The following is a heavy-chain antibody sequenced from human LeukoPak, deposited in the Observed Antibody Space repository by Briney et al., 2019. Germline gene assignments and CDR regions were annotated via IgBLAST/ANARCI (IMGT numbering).Heavy chain of an antibody. V-gene: IGHV1-46*01. CDR3: ARAQEWLPHLLEYYFDY. Sequence: ASVKVSCKASGYTFTSYYMHWVRQAPGQGLEWMGIINPSGGSTSYAQKFQGRVTMTRDTSTSTAYMELSRLRSDDTAVYYCARAQEWLPHLLEYYFDYWGQGTLVTVSS. D-gene: IGHD3-3*01. CDR2: INPSGGST. J-gene: IGHJ4*02. CDR1: GYTFTSYY.